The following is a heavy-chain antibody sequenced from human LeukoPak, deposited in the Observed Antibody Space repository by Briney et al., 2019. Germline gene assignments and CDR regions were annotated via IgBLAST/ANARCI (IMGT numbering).Heavy chain of an antibody. V-gene: IGHV1-2*02. CDR1: GYTFTGYY. J-gene: IGHJ4*02. D-gene: IGHD6-13*01. CDR2: INPNSGGT. Sequence: ASVKVSCKASGYTFTGYYMHWVRQTPGQGLEWMGWINPNSGGTNYAQKFQGRVTMTRDTSINTGYMELSRLRSDDTAVYYFARIEGHSSSWYDWGQGTLVTVSS. CDR3: ARIEGHSSSWYD.